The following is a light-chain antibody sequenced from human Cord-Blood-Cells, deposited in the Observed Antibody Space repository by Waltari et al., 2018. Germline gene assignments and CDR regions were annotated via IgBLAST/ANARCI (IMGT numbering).Light chain of an antibody. CDR1: TGAVTSGHY. V-gene: IGLV7-46*01. J-gene: IGLJ3*02. CDR3: LLSYSGARV. Sequence: QAVVTQEPSLTVSPGGTVTLTCGSSTGAVTSGHYPYWFQQKPGQAPRTLSYPTSTKHAWSPARFAVSRLGGEAALTFSSGQPGDEGVYYFLLSYSGARVVGGGTKLTVL. CDR2: PTS.